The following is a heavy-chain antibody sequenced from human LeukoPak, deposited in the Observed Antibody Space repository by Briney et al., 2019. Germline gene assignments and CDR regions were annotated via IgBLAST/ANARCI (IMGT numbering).Heavy chain of an antibody. V-gene: IGHV1-69*06. CDR1: GGTFSSYA. CDR3: ARDRPGLDAFDI. CDR2: IIPIFGTA. J-gene: IGHJ3*02. D-gene: IGHD6-6*01. Sequence: ASVKVSCKASGGTFSSYAISWVRQAPGQGLEWMGGIIPIFGTANYAQKFQGRVTITADKSTSTAYMELSSLRSEDTAVYYCARDRPGLDAFDIWGQGTMVTVSS.